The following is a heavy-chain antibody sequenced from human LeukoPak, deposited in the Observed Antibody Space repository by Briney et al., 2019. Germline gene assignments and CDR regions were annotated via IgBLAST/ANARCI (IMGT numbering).Heavy chain of an antibody. CDR2: INIGNGNT. Sequence: ASVKVSCKASGYTFINHAIHWVCQAPGQRLEWMGWINIGNGNTKYSQNFQGRITITRDTSASTAYIELRSLRSEDTAMYYCARGSTSDWPLDHWGQETLVTISS. D-gene: IGHD2-2*01. V-gene: IGHV1-3*04. CDR3: ARGSTSDWPLDH. J-gene: IGHJ4*02. CDR1: GYTFINHA.